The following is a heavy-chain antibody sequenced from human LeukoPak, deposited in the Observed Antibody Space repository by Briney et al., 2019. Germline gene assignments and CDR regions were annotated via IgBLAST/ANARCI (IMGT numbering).Heavy chain of an antibody. Sequence: SGTLSLTCAVSGGSISSSNCWSWVRQPPGKGLEWIGEIYHSGTTNYNPSLKSRLTISVDTSKNQFSLKLSSVTAADTAVYYCARVRGGYFDWLLDYWGQGTLVTVSS. CDR1: GGSISSSNC. CDR3: ARVRGGYFDWLLDY. CDR2: IYHSGTT. V-gene: IGHV4-4*02. J-gene: IGHJ4*02. D-gene: IGHD3-9*01.